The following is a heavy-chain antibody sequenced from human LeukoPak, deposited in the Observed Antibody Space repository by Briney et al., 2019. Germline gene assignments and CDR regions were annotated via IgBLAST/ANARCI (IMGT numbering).Heavy chain of an antibody. D-gene: IGHD1-26*01. CDR3: ARGGAYFDY. V-gene: IGHV4-59*01. CDR2: IYYSGST. CDR1: GRSISSYY. Sequence: PSETLSLTCTVSGRSISSYYWGWIRQPPGKGLECIGYIYYSGSTNYNPSLKSRVTISVATTKNQFSMKLSSVTAADTAVYYCARGGAYFDYWGQGTLVTVSS. J-gene: IGHJ4*02.